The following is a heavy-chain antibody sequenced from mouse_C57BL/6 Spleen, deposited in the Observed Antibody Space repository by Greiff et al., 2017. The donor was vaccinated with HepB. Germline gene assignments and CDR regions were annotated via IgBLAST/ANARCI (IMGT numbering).Heavy chain of an antibody. D-gene: IGHD1-1*01. Sequence: VQLQQSGAELVKPGASVKLSCKASGYTFTSYWMQWVKQRPGQGLEWIGEIDPSDSYTNYNQKFKGKATLTVDTSSSTAYMQLSSLTSEDSAVYYCARWGYYGSSYAPYYAMDYWGQGTSVTVSS. CDR1: GYTFTSYW. CDR3: ARWGYYGSSYAPYYAMDY. J-gene: IGHJ4*01. CDR2: IDPSDSYT. V-gene: IGHV1-50*01.